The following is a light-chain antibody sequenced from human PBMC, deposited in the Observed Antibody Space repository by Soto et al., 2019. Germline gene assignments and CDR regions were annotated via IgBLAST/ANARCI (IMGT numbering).Light chain of an antibody. CDR1: QSVRTY. J-gene: IGKJ4*01. CDR2: DVS. Sequence: EFVLKHSPATLSLSPRERGTRSCRASQSVRTYLAWYQQKPGQAPRLLIYDVSNRATGIPARFSGSGSGTDFTLTISSLEPEDFAVYYCQQLGTFGGGTKVDIK. CDR3: QQLGT. V-gene: IGKV3-11*01.